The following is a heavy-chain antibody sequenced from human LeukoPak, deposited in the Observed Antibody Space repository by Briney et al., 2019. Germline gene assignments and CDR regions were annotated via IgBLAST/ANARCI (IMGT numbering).Heavy chain of an antibody. CDR2: IYDRGNT. J-gene: IGHJ4*02. CDR3: ARYLTQLGYFDF. CDR1: GGPTRWRS. V-gene: IGHV4-59*01. Sequence: PSETLSLNRAVSGGPTRWRSWNWIRQPPGQGLEWIGYIYDRGNTNYNPSLKSRVTISADTSKNQFSLRLSSVTAADTAVYYCARYLTQLGYFDFWGQGTLVTVSS. D-gene: IGHD1-1*01.